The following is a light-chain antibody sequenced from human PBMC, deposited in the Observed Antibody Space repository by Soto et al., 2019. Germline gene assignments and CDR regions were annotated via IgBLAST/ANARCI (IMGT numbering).Light chain of an antibody. Sequence: DIQMTQSPSTLSASVGDRVTITCRASQRVSNWLDWYQQKQGRAPTLLIFKASTLESGVPSRFSGSGSGTEFPLIISSRQPDDSATYYCQQYDGYPLTFGQGTRLEIK. V-gene: IGKV1-5*03. CDR1: QRVSNW. CDR3: QQYDGYPLT. J-gene: IGKJ5*01. CDR2: KAS.